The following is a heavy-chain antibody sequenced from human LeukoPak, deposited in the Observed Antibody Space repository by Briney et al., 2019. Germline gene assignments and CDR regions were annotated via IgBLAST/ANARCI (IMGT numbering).Heavy chain of an antibody. J-gene: IGHJ4*02. D-gene: IGHD1-26*01. V-gene: IGHV4-59*11. CDR1: GGSISSHY. Sequence: SETLSLTCTVSGGSISSHYWSWIRQPPGKGLEWIGYIYYSGSINYNPSLKSRVTISVDTSKNQFSLKLSSMTAADTAVYYCARGPWGFDYWGQGTLVTVSS. CDR2: IYYSGSI. CDR3: ARGPWGFDY.